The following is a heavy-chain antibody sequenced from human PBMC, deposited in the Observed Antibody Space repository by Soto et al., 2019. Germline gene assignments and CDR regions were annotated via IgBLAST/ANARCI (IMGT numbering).Heavy chain of an antibody. V-gene: IGHV3-7*01. CDR1: GFSFSNSW. J-gene: IGHJ4*02. CDR2: INPDGSEK. CDR3: TRDLNWEAY. D-gene: IGHD7-27*01. Sequence: EVQLVESGGGLVQPGGSLRLSCAASGFSFSNSWMTWVRQAPGQGLECLACINPDGSEKYYVDSVKGRFTVSRDNARNSLYVQMNSLRVDDTAVYYCTRDLNWEAYWGQGTLVTVSS.